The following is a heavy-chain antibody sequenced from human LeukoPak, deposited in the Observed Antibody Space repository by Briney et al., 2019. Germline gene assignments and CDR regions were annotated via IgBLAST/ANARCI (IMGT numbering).Heavy chain of an antibody. CDR1: GFTFSSYA. CDR3: ARVSLYYDILTGFSPNWFDP. V-gene: IGHV3-23*01. Sequence: GGSLRLSCAASGFTFSSYAMSWVRQAPGKGLEWVSDINGSGGSTYYADSVKGRFTISRDNSKNTLYLQMNSLRAEDTAVYYCARVSLYYDILTGFSPNWFDPWGQGTLVTVSS. CDR2: INGSGGST. D-gene: IGHD3-9*01. J-gene: IGHJ5*02.